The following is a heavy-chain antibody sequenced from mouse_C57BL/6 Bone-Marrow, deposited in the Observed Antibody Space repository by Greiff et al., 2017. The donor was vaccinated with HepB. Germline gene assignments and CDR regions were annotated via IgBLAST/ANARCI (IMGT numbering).Heavy chain of an antibody. V-gene: IGHV5-12*01. J-gene: IGHJ3*01. CDR2: ISNGGGST. CDR3: ARSLLGSFAY. Sequence: EVQLVESGGGLVQPGGSLKLSCAASGFTFSDYYMYWVRQTPEKRLEWVAYISNGGGSTYYPDTVKGRFTISRDNAKNTLYLQMSRLKSEDTAMYYCARSLLGSFAYWGQGTLVTVSA. D-gene: IGHD4-1*01. CDR1: GFTFSDYY.